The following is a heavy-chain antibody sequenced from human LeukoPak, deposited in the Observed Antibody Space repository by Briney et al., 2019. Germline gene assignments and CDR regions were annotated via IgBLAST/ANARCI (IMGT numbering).Heavy chain of an antibody. CDR3: ARSSIRSGSYRFLYFDY. Sequence: GGSLRLSCAASGFTFSSYSMNWVRQAPGKGLEWVSSISSSSSYIYCADSVKGRFTISRDNAKNSLYLQMNSLRAEDTAVYYCARSSIRSGSYRFLYFDYWGQGTLVTVSS. J-gene: IGHJ4*02. CDR2: ISSSSSYI. V-gene: IGHV3-21*01. D-gene: IGHD1-26*01. CDR1: GFTFSSYS.